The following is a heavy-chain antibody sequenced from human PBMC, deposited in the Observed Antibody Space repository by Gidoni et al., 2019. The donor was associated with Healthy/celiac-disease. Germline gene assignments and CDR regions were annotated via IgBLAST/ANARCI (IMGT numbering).Heavy chain of an antibody. Sequence: QLQLQESGPGLMKPSETLSLTCTVSGGSISSSSYYWGWIRQPPGKGLGWIGSIYYSGSTYYNPSLKSRVTISVDTSKNQFSLKLSSVTAADTAVYYCARLEYFDWLLNFDYWGQGTLVTVSS. CDR1: GGSISSSSYY. CDR2: IYYSGST. J-gene: IGHJ4*02. CDR3: ARLEYFDWLLNFDY. V-gene: IGHV4-39*01. D-gene: IGHD3-9*01.